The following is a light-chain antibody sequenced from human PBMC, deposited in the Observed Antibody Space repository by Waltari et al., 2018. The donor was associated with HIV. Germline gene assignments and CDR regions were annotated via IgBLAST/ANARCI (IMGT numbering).Light chain of an antibody. J-gene: IGKJ5*01. Sequence: ELVLTQSPGTLSLSPGERATLSCRASQSVSSSYLAWYQQKPGQAPRLLIYGASSRATGIPDRFSGSGSGTDFTLTISRREPEDFAVYYCQQYGSSITFGQGTRLEIK. CDR2: GAS. V-gene: IGKV3-20*01. CDR3: QQYGSSIT. CDR1: QSVSSSY.